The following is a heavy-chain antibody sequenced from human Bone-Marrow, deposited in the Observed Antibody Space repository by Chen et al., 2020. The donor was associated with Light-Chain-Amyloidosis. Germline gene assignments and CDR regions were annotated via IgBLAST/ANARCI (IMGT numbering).Heavy chain of an antibody. D-gene: IGHD3-10*01. Sequence: QVQLVESGGGVVQPGRSLRLSCAASGFTFSNYGMHWVRQAPGKGLQWVAILWFDGSRRYYVDSVKGRFTISRDNSTNTLYLEMNSLRAEDTAVYFWARDLLGQSPFNIRGPGYYYFGMDAWGQGTTVTVSS. J-gene: IGHJ6*02. V-gene: IGHV3-33*01. CDR3: ARDLLGQSPFNIRGPGYYYFGMDA. CDR1: GFTFSNYG. CDR2: LWFDGSRR.